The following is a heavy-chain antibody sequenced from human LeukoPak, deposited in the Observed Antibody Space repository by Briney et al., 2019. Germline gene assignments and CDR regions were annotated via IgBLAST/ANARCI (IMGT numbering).Heavy chain of an antibody. CDR3: ARTQSQSGSYRYYFGY. D-gene: IGHD1-26*01. CDR2: TYYISNT. Sequence: PSETLSLTCTVSGASVGSAGYYWSWIRQPPGGGLEWIGYTYYISNTNYNPSLKSRVTMSVDPSKNQFSLKLNSVTAADTAVYYCARTQSQSGSYRYYFGYWGQGTLVTVSS. V-gene: IGHV4-61*08. J-gene: IGHJ4*02. CDR1: GASVGSAGYY.